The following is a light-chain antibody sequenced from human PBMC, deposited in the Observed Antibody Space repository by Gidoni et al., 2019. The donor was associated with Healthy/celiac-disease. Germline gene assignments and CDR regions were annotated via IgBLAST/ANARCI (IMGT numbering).Light chain of an antibody. Sequence: HSALPQPASVSGPPGQSITISCTGTSSDVGSSNLVSWYQQHPGKAPKRMIYEVSKRPSGVSNRFSGSKSVNTASLTISGLQAEDEADYYCCSYAGSSTFKVFGGGTKLTVL. CDR2: EVS. CDR3: CSYAGSSTFKV. J-gene: IGLJ2*01. CDR1: SSDVGSSNL. V-gene: IGLV2-23*02.